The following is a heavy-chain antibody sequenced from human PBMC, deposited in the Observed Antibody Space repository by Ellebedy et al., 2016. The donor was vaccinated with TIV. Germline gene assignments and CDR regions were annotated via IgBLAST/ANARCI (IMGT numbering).Heavy chain of an antibody. CDR2: IKYDEIEK. J-gene: IGHJ3*02. CDR1: GGSISSYY. V-gene: IGHV3-7*04. CDR3: ARDTVEVPGGDAFDI. Sequence: PSETLSLTCTVSGGSISSYYWSWIRQAPGKGLEWVAHIKYDEIEKYHADSVKGRLTIPRDNARNSLYLQMNSLRVDDTAMYYCARDTVEVPGGDAFDIWGQGTMVTVSS. D-gene: IGHD2-2*01.